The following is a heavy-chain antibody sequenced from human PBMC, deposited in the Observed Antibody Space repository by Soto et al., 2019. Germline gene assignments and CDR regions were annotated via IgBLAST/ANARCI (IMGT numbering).Heavy chain of an antibody. CDR1: GGSISSYY. CDR2: IYYSGST. D-gene: IGHD3-10*01. J-gene: IGHJ3*02. CDR3: ARRWGGTFDI. Sequence: PSETLSLTCTVSGGSISSYYWSWIRQPPGKGLEWIGYIYYSGSTNYNPSLKSRVTISVDTSKNQFSLKLSSVTAADTAVYYCARRWGGTFDIWGQGTMVTGSS. V-gene: IGHV4-59*08.